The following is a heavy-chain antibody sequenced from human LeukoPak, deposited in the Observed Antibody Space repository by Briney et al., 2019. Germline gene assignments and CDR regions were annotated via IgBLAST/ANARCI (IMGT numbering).Heavy chain of an antibody. D-gene: IGHD6-19*01. V-gene: IGHV1-8*01. CDR2: MNPNSGNT. CDR3: ARLEAVAVNDAFDI. CDR1: GYTFTSYD. Sequence: GASVKVSCRASGYTFTSYDINWVRQATGQGLEWMGWMNPNSGNTGYAQKFQGRVTMTRNTSISTAYMELSSLRSEDTAVYYCARLEAVAVNDAFDIWGQGTMVTVSS. J-gene: IGHJ3*02.